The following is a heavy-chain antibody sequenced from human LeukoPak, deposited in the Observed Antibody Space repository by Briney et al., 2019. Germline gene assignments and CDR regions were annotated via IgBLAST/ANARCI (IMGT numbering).Heavy chain of an antibody. V-gene: IGHV4-39*01. Sequence: PSETLSLTCTVSGGSISNSSYYWGWIRQPPGEGLERIGSIYNRGRTFYNPSLESRVTISVDTSKNQFSLRLSSVTAADTAVYYCASIEVILEWFYYWGQGTLVTVSS. CDR3: ASIEVILEWFYY. CDR2: IYNRGRT. D-gene: IGHD3-3*01. CDR1: GGSISNSSYY. J-gene: IGHJ4*02.